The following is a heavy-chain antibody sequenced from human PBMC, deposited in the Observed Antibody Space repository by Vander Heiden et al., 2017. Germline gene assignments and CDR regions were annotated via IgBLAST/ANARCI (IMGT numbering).Heavy chain of an antibody. J-gene: IGHJ1*01. CDR3: AKDRVYDDSSGYYSVFKH. CDR1: GFTFSSYG. CDR2: ISYDGSNK. Sequence: QVQLVESGGGVVQPGRSLRLSCAASGFTFSSYGMHWVRQAPGKELEWVAVISYDGSNKYYADSVKGRVTIPRDNSKNTLYLQMNSLRAEETAVYYCAKDRVYDDSSGYYSVFKHWGQGTLVTVSS. D-gene: IGHD3-22*01. V-gene: IGHV3-30*18.